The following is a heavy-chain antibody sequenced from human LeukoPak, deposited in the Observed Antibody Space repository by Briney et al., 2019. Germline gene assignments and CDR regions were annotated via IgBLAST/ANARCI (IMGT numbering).Heavy chain of an antibody. CDR2: MYGHDGGT. V-gene: IGHV1-2*02. J-gene: IGHJ4*02. Sequence: GASVKVSCKASGYTXTGHYLHWVRQAPGQGLEWMGWMYGHDGGTNFAQKYQDRVTMTRDTSITTAYMELTSLTPDDTAVYYCVRDFDWGPDYWGQGTLVTVSS. CDR3: VRDFDWGPDY. CDR1: GYTXTGHY. D-gene: IGHD3-9*01.